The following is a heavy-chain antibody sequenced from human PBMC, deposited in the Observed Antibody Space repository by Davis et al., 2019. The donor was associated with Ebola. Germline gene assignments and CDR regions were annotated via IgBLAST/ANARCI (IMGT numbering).Heavy chain of an antibody. CDR2: IRSKANSYAT. CDR1: GFTFSGSA. V-gene: IGHV3-73*01. Sequence: GGSLRLSCAAFGFTFSGSAMHWVRQASGKGLEWVGRIRSKANSYATAYAASVKGRFTISRDDSKNTAYLQMNSLKTEDTAVYYCTSDDTSIAAAGADYWGQGTLVTVSS. CDR3: TSDDTSIAAAGADY. J-gene: IGHJ4*02. D-gene: IGHD6-13*01.